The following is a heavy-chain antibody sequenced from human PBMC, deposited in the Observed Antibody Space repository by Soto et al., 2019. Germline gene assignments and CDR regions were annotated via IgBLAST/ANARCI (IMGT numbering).Heavy chain of an antibody. D-gene: IGHD6-6*01. J-gene: IGHJ4*02. V-gene: IGHV3-7*01. Sequence: GGSLRLSCAASGFTFSSYWMSWVRQAPGKGLEWVANIKQDGSEKYYVDSVKGRFTISRDNAKNSLYLQMNSLRAEDTAVYYCARDGEYSSSRNPLSVDYWGQGTLVTVSS. CDR1: GFTFSSYW. CDR2: IKQDGSEK. CDR3: ARDGEYSSSRNPLSVDY.